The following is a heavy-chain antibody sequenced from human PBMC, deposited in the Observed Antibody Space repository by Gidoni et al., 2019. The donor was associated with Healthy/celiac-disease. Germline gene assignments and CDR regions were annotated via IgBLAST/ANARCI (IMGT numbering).Heavy chain of an antibody. CDR3: ARRYDCGGDCPFDY. Sequence: EVQLVESGGGLVQPGWSLILSCAASGFTFSSHWMHWVRQVPGKGLVWVSRINSDGSSTSYADSVKGRFTISRDNAKNTLYLQMNSLRGEDTAVYYCARRYDCGGDCPFDYWGQGTLVTVSS. V-gene: IGHV3-74*01. D-gene: IGHD2-21*02. J-gene: IGHJ4*02. CDR2: INSDGSST. CDR1: GFTFSSHW.